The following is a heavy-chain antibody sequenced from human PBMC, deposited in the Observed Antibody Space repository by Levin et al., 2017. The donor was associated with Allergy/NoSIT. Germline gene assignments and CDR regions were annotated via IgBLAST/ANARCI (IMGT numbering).Heavy chain of an antibody. CDR3: AREGSGASSYSSGWSFPSDYYDYGMDV. J-gene: IGHJ6*02. Sequence: GESLKISCKASGYTFSSHDINWVRQATGQGLEWMGWMNPKSGDTGYAQKFQGRVTMTGNPSIGTAYMELISLRSEDTAVYYCAREGSGASSYSSGWSFPSDYYDYGMDVWGQGTTVTVSS. D-gene: IGHD6-19*01. V-gene: IGHV1-8*01. CDR2: MNPKSGDT. CDR1: GYTFSSHD.